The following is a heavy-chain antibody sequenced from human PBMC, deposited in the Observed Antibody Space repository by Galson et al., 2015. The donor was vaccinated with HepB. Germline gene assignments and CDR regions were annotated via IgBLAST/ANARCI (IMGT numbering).Heavy chain of an antibody. Sequence: LSLTCTVSGGSINSYYWSRIRQPPGKGLEWVGYIFYSGATYYNPSLKSRVTMSVDTYNNLFSLRLTSVTPADTAVYYCARVGRYELLPLGYYYYYMDVWGKGTTVTVSS. CDR1: GGSINSYY. CDR3: ARVGRYELLPLGYYYYYMDV. V-gene: IGHV4-59*01. D-gene: IGHD2-2*01. J-gene: IGHJ6*03. CDR2: IFYSGAT.